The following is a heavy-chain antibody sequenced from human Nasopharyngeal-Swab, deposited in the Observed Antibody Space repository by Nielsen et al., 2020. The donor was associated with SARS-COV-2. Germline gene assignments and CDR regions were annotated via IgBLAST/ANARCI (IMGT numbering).Heavy chain of an antibody. CDR2: INHSGSN. J-gene: IGHJ4*02. CDR3: ARIEDCSSTSCYDYFDY. D-gene: IGHD2-2*01. Sequence: WIRQPPGKGLEWIGEINHSGSNNYNPSLKRRVTISVDTSKNQFTLKLSSVTAADTAVYYCARIEDCSSTSCYDYFDYWGQGTLVTVSS. V-gene: IGHV4-34*01.